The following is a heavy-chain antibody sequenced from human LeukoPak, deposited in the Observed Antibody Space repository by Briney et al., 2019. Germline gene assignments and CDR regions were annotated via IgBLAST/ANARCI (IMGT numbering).Heavy chain of an antibody. Sequence: ASVKVSCKASGYTFTGYYMHWVRQAPGQGLEWMGRINPNSGGTNYAQKFQGRVTMTRDTSTSTVCMELSSLRSEDTAVYYCARDGYCSSTSCSKEGYYGMDVWGQGTTVTVSS. D-gene: IGHD2-2*03. CDR3: ARDGYCSSTSCSKEGYYGMDV. CDR1: GYTFTGYY. J-gene: IGHJ6*02. CDR2: INPNSGGT. V-gene: IGHV1-2*06.